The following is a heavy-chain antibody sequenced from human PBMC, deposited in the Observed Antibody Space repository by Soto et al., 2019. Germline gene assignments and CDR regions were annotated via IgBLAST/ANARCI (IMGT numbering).Heavy chain of an antibody. CDR2: IYYSGST. D-gene: IGHD6-6*01. Sequence: QVQLQESGPGLVKPSQTLSLTCTVSGGSISSGGYYWSWIRQHPGKGLEWIGYIYYSGSTYYNPSLKSRVTISVDTSKNQFSLKLSSVTAADTAVYYCARAVILGIAAPDYFDYWGQGTLVTVSS. J-gene: IGHJ4*02. V-gene: IGHV4-31*03. CDR3: ARAVILGIAAPDYFDY. CDR1: GGSISSGGYY.